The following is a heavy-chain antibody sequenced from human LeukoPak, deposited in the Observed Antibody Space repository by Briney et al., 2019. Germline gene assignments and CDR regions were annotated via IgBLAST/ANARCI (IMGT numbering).Heavy chain of an antibody. CDR1: GGSISSSSYY. Sequence: SETLSLTCTVSGGSISSSSYYWGWIRQPPGKGLEWIGSIYYSGSTYYNPSLKSRVTISVDTSKNQFSLKLSSVTAADTAVYYCARHDGWGDSSGYPDYWGQGTLVTVSS. D-gene: IGHD3-22*01. J-gene: IGHJ4*02. CDR3: ARHDGWGDSSGYPDY. CDR2: IYYSGST. V-gene: IGHV4-39*01.